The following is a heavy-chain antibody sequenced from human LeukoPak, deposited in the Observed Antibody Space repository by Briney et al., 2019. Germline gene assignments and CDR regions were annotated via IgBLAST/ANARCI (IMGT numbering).Heavy chain of an antibody. D-gene: IGHD3-3*01. CDR1: GYTFTDYW. J-gene: IGHJ4*02. CDR2: IYPGDSDT. Sequence: GESLKISCKGSGYTFTDYWIGWVRQMPGKGLECMGIIYPGDSDTRYSPSFQGQATISADKSISTAYLQWSSLKASDTAMVYCARLEVSEYYFDYWGQGTLVTVSS. V-gene: IGHV5-51*01. CDR3: ARLEVSEYYFDY.